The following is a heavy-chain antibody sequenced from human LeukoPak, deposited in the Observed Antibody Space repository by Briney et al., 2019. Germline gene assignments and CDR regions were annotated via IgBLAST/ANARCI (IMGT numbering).Heavy chain of an antibody. V-gene: IGHV5-51*01. CDR3: ARPPRDDSSAYYSAFDI. CDR1: GYRFTNYW. CDR2: IYPGDSDT. Sequence: GESLKISCKGSGYRFTNYWIGWVRQLPGKGLEWMGIIYPGDSDTRYSPSFQGQVTIPADKSISTAYLQWSSLKASDTAMYYCARPPRDDSSAYYSAFDIWGQGTMVTVSS. D-gene: IGHD3-22*01. J-gene: IGHJ3*02.